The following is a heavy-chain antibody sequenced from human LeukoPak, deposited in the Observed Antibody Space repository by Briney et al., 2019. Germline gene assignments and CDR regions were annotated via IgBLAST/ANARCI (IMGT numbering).Heavy chain of an antibody. J-gene: IGHJ4*02. CDR3: ARHRFSYGDPGDY. CDR1: GFTFSSYS. CDR2: ISSSSSYI. V-gene: IGHV3-21*04. Sequence: PGGSLRLSCAASGFTFSSYSMNWVRQAPGKGLEWVSSISSSSSYIYYADSVKGRFTISRDNAKNSLYLQMNSLKASDTAMYYCARHRFSYGDPGDYWGQGTLITVSS. D-gene: IGHD4-17*01.